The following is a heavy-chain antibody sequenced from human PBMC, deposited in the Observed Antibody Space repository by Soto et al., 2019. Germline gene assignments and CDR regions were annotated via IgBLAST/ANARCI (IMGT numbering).Heavy chain of an antibody. J-gene: IGHJ6*02. CDR2: ISPGNGNT. Sequence: QVQLVQSGAEVKKPGASVKVSCKASGYTFTTYVIHWLRQAPGQSLEWMGWISPGNGNTKYSQHFQGRVTITRDTSATTAFMELGSLRSEDTAIYYCARDFGHYYDSIDYGMDVWGQGTTVTVSS. V-gene: IGHV1-3*01. D-gene: IGHD3-22*01. CDR3: ARDFGHYYDSIDYGMDV. CDR1: GYTFTTYV.